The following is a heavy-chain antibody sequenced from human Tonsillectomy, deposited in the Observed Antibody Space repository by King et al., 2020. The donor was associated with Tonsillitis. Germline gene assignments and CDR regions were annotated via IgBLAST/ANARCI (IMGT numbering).Heavy chain of an antibody. J-gene: IGHJ6*02. D-gene: IGHD3-10*01. CDR1: GFTFRDYH. Sequence: VQLVESGGGLVKPGGSLRLSCAASGFTFRDYHMTWIRQAPGKGLEWISYISSSGDTIYSADSVKGRFTISRDTAKNSLYLQMNSLRVEDTAVYYCAREYGSGSYYDSGYYYYGVDVWGQGTTVTVSS. CDR3: AREYGSGSYYDSGYYYYGVDV. V-gene: IGHV3-11*01. CDR2: ISSSGDTI.